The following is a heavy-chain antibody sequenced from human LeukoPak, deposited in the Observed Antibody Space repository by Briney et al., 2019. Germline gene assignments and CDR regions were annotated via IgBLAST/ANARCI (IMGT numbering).Heavy chain of an antibody. J-gene: IGHJ4*02. CDR2: ISGSGGTP. CDR1: GFTFSSFV. Sequence: GGSLRLSCAASGFTFSSFVMSWVRQAPGKGLEWVSGISGSGGTPYYADSVKGRFTISRDNSKNTLYLQMNSLRAEDTAVYYCISMSYSSSWDYWSQGTLVTVSS. V-gene: IGHV3-23*01. D-gene: IGHD6-13*01. CDR3: ISMSYSSSWDY.